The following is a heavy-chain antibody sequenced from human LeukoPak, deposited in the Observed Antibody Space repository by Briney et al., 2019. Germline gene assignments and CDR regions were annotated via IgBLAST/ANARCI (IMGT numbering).Heavy chain of an antibody. CDR2: INSDGSST. J-gene: IGHJ6*03. D-gene: IGHD2-2*01. CDR1: RFTFSNYW. V-gene: IGHV3-74*01. Sequence: GGSLRLSCAASRFTFSNYWMHWVRQAPGKGLVWVSRINSDGSSTSYADSVKGRFTISRDNAKNTLYLQMNSLRAEDTAVYYCARVKDCSSTSCYDYYYYYMDVWGKGTTVTISS. CDR3: ARVKDCSSTSCYDYYYYYMDV.